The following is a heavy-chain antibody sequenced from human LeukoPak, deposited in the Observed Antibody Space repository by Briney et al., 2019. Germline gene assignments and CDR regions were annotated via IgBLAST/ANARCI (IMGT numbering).Heavy chain of an antibody. CDR1: GGTFSSYA. J-gene: IGHJ6*03. CDR2: IIPIFGTA. V-gene: IGHV1-69*05. Sequence: SAKVSCKASGGTFSSYAISWVRQAPGQGLEWMGGIIPIFGTANYAQKFQGRVTITTDESTSTAYMELSSLRSEDTAVYYCASSSTSSTTRKYYYYYYYMDVWGKGTTVTVSS. CDR3: ASSSTSSTTRKYYYYYYYMDV. D-gene: IGHD2-2*01.